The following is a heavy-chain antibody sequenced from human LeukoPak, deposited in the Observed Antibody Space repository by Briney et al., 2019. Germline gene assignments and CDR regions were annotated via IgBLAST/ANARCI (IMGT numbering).Heavy chain of an antibody. V-gene: IGHV3-23*01. CDR3: AKSDTTELYDYVWGSYRYAPFDY. D-gene: IGHD3-16*02. J-gene: IGHJ4*02. Sequence: GGSLRLSCAASGFTFSSYAMSRVRQAPGKGLDWVSAISGSGSSTYYADSVKGRFTISRDNSKNTLYLQMNSLRAEDTAVYYCAKSDTTELYDYVWGSYRYAPFDYWGQGTLVTVSS. CDR2: ISGSGSST. CDR1: GFTFSSYA.